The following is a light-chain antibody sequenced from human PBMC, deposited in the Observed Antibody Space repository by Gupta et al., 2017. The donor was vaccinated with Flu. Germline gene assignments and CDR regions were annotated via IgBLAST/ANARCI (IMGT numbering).Light chain of an antibody. CDR1: SGSIGSNY. J-gene: IGLJ3*02. CDR2: EDN. Sequence: NFMLTQPHSVSESPGQTVTLSCTRSSGSIGSNYVQWYQQHPGSSPTTVIYEDNQRPSGVPDRFSGSIDSSSDSASLTIAGLNTEDEADYYCQSYDYNFRVFGGGTKLTVL. CDR3: QSYDYNFRV. V-gene: IGLV6-57*01.